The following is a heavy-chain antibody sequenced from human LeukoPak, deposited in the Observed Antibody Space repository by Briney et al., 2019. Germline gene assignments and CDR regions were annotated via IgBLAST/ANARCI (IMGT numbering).Heavy chain of an antibody. CDR3: ARGGRITYYYDSSGYYPYYFDY. CDR2: LHTSGST. J-gene: IGHJ4*02. Sequence: SETLSLTCTVSGGSISSYYWSWIRQPAGEGLEWIGRLHTSGSTHYNPSLKSRVTMSVDTSKNQFSLKLSSVTAADTAVYYCARGGRITYYYDSSGYYPYYFDYWGQGTLVTVSS. CDR1: GGSISSYY. V-gene: IGHV4-4*07. D-gene: IGHD3-22*01.